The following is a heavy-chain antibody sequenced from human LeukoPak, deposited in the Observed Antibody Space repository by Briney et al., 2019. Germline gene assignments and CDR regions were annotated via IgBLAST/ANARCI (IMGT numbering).Heavy chain of an antibody. Sequence: ASVKVSCKASGGTFSSYAISWVQQAPGQGLEWMGGIIPIFGTANYAQKFQGRVTITADKSTSTAYMELRSLRSEDTAVYYCARDRVCSGGSCYSYFDYWGQGTLVTVSS. CDR2: IIPIFGTA. V-gene: IGHV1-69*06. J-gene: IGHJ4*02. CDR3: ARDRVCSGGSCYSYFDY. D-gene: IGHD2-15*01. CDR1: GGTFSSYA.